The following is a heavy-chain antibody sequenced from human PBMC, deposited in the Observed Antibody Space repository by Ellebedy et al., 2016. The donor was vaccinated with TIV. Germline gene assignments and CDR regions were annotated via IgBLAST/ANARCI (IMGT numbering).Heavy chain of an antibody. CDR3: ARTDPWQPIDD. Sequence: MPGGSLRLSCAASGFTFSSYDMYWVRQPPGKGLEYIGSVYYSGSPYYNPSFKSRVTLSADTSKNQFSLNLRTVTAADTAVYYCARTDPWQPIDDWGQGILVSVSS. J-gene: IGHJ4*02. CDR2: VYYSGSP. CDR1: GFTFSSYD. D-gene: IGHD2-21*02. V-gene: IGHV4-39*01.